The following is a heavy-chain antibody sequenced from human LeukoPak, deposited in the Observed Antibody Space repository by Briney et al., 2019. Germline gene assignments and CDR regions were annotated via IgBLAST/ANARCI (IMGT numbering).Heavy chain of an antibody. J-gene: IGHJ4*02. CDR3: AKAIAAAHYDF. V-gene: IGHV1-2*02. Sequence: ASVKVSCKASGYTFTGYYIHWVRQAPGQGLEWTGWIYPNSGGTNYAQKFQGRVTMTRDTSISTAYMELSRLTSDDTAIYYCAKAIAAAHYDFWGQGTLVTVSS. D-gene: IGHD6-13*01. CDR2: IYPNSGGT. CDR1: GYTFTGYY.